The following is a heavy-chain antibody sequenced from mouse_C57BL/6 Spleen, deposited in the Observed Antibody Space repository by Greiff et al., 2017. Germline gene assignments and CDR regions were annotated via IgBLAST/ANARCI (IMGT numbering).Heavy chain of an antibody. J-gene: IGHJ4*01. D-gene: IGHD2-5*01. CDR2: ISGGSSTI. V-gene: IGHV5-17*01. CDR3: ARRGADYSNSGSYSTAMDY. CDR1: GFTFSDYG. Sequence: EVMLVESGGGLVKPGGSLKLSCAASGFTFSDYGMHWVRQAPEQGLEWVAYISGGSSTIYDADTVKGRFTISRDNAKNTLCLQMTSLRSEDTAMYYCARRGADYSNSGSYSTAMDYWGQGTSVTVSS.